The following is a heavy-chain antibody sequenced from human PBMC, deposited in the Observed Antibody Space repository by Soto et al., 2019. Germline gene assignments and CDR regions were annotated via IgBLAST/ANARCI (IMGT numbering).Heavy chain of an antibody. CDR2: ISAYNGNT. J-gene: IGHJ3*02. CDR3: ARDPPTRYSSSWFSAFDI. Sequence: ASVKVSCKASGYTFTSYGISWVRQAPGQGLEWMGWISAYNGNTNYAQKLQGRVTMTTDTSTSTAYMELRSLRSDDKAVYYCARDPPTRYSSSWFSAFDIWGQGTMVSVS. V-gene: IGHV1-18*04. D-gene: IGHD6-13*01. CDR1: GYTFTSYG.